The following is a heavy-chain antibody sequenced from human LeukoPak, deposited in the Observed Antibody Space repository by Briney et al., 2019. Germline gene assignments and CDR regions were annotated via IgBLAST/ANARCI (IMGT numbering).Heavy chain of an antibody. CDR2: ISGSGGST. D-gene: IGHD3-10*01. CDR1: GFTFSSYA. Sequence: GGSLRLSCAASGFTFSSYAMSWVRQAPGKGLEWVSVISGSGGSTYYADSVKGRFTISRDNSKNTLYLQMNSLRAEDTAVYYCAKGLRLRGVITSHFDYWGQGTLVTVSS. V-gene: IGHV3-23*01. J-gene: IGHJ4*02. CDR3: AKGLRLRGVITSHFDY.